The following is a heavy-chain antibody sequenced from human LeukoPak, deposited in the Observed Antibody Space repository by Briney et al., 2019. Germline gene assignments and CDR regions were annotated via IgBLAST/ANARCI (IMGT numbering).Heavy chain of an antibody. CDR1: GGSISSGGYS. D-gene: IGHD3-22*01. CDR2: IYYSGST. Sequence: SETLSLTCAVSGGSISSGGYSWSWIRQPPGKGLEWIGYIYYSGSTYYNPSLKSRVTISVDTSKNQFSLKLSSVTAADTAVYYCARDYYDSSGYSSAGFDYWGQGTLVTVSS. J-gene: IGHJ4*02. V-gene: IGHV4-30-4*07. CDR3: ARDYYDSSGYSSAGFDY.